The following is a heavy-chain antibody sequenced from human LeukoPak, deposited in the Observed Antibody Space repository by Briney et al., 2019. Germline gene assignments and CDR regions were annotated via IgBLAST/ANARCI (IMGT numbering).Heavy chain of an antibody. CDR2: IYYSGST. D-gene: IGHD3-22*01. J-gene: IGHJ4*02. CDR3: ARSDYYDSSGYYSVDY. Sequence: PSETLSLTCTVSGGSISSYYWSWIRQPPGKGLEWIGYIYYSGSTNYNPSLKSRVTISVDTSKNQFSLKLSSVTAADTAVYYRARSDYYDSSGYYSVDYWGQGTLVTVSS. V-gene: IGHV4-59*01. CDR1: GGSISSYY.